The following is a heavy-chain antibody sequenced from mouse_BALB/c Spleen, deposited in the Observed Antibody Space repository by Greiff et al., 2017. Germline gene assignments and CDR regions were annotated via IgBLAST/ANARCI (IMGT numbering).Heavy chain of an antibody. CDR1: GFNITDYY. D-gene: IGHD2-4*01. Sequence: VQLKQSGAELVRPGALVKLSCKASGFNITDYYMHWVKQRPEQGLEWIGWIDPENGNTIYDPKFQGKASITADTSSNTAYLQLSSLTSEDTAVYCCARSTMITAWFAYWGQGTLVTVSA. J-gene: IGHJ3*01. CDR3: ARSTMITAWFAY. V-gene: IGHV14-1*02. CDR2: IDPENGNT.